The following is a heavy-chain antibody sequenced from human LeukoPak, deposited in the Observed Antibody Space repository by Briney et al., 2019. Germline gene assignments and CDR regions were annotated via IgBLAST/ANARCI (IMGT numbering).Heavy chain of an antibody. V-gene: IGHV1-2*06. CDR2: INPNSGGT. CDR3: ASVYKHGMDV. Sequence: ASVKVSCKASGYTFTGYYMHWVRQAPGQGLEWMGQINPNSGGTNYVQKFQGRVTMTRDTSASTVYMELSSLRSEDTAVYYCASVYKHGMDVWGQGTTVTVSS. D-gene: IGHD5-24*01. CDR1: GYTFTGYY. J-gene: IGHJ6*02.